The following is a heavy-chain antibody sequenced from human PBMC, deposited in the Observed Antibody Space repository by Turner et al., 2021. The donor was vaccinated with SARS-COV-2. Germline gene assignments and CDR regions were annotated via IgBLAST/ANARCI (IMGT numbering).Heavy chain of an antibody. D-gene: IGHD6-13*01. Sequence: QPQLQESGPGLVKPSETLSLTCTVASGSISSSSYYWGGIRQPPGKGLVWIGIIYDGGSTYYNPSLKSRATIYVDTTKNQFTLKLTSVTAADTAVYFCARHWEGAAAAYLARFDPWGQGTLVTVSS. CDR3: ARHWEGAAAAYLARFDP. V-gene: IGHV4-39*01. CDR1: SGSISSSSYY. J-gene: IGHJ5*02. CDR2: IYDGGST.